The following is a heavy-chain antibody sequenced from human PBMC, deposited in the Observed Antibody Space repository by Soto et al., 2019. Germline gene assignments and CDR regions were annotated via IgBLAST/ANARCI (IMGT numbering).Heavy chain of an antibody. Sequence: ASVKVSCKASGYTFTSYYMHWVRQAPGQGVEWMGIINPSGGSTGYADSVKGRFTISRDNAKNSLYLQMNSLRAEDTALYYCARDSTPGGYDWPSVAFDIWGQGTMVTVSS. CDR3: ARDSTPGGYDWPSVAFDI. D-gene: IGHD5-12*01. V-gene: IGHV1-46*04. CDR2: INPSGGST. CDR1: GYTFTSYY. J-gene: IGHJ3*02.